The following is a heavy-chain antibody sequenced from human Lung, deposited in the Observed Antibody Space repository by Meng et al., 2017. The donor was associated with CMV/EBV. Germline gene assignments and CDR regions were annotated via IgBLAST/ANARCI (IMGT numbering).Heavy chain of an antibody. V-gene: IGHV3-30-3*01. CDR3: VRGQLFCIGASCYQHFDP. J-gene: IGHJ5*02. D-gene: IGHD2-15*01. Sequence: GXSXTLXCAASGFTFSSFDMHWVRQAPGKGLEWVAVISYNGFNEYYADPVKGRFTISRDNSKNTLSLQMNSLRAEDTALYYCVRGQLFCIGASCYQHFDPXGQGXLVTVSS. CDR2: ISYNGFNE. CDR1: GFTFSSFD.